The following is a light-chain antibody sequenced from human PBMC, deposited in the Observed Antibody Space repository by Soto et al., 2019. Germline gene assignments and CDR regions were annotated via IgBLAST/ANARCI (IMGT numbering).Light chain of an antibody. CDR3: QQANSFLLT. V-gene: IGKV1-5*01. CDR1: QSISSW. CDR2: DAS. J-gene: IGKJ4*01. Sequence: DIQMTQSPSTLSASVGDRVTITCRASQSISSWLAWYQQKPGKAPKLLIYDASSLESGVPSRFSGSGSGTEFTLTISSLQPEDFETYYCQQANSFLLTLGGGTKVDIK.